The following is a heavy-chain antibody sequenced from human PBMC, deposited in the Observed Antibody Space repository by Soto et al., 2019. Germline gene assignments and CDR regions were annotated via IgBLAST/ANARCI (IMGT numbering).Heavy chain of an antibody. V-gene: IGHV4-31*03. D-gene: IGHD3-10*01. CDR1: GGAVSSSTYY. CDR3: TRDPLWFGQLRGSEV. J-gene: IGHJ6*02. CDR2: SFYPGST. Sequence: QVQLQESGPGLVKPSQTLSLTCTVSGGAVSSSTYYWSSIRQHPGNVLKWIGNSFYPGSTYYNPSLTSRVTISVDTSKNQSSLKLSSVTAADTAIYYCTRDPLWFGQLRGSEVWCPGTTVTGSS.